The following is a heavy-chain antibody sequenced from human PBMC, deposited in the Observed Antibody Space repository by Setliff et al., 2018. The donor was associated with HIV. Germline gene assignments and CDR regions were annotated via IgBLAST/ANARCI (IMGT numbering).Heavy chain of an antibody. J-gene: IGHJ4*02. V-gene: IGHV3-30*04. CDR2: VSYDGTYK. Sequence: GGSLRLSCEASGFNFDLYGFHWVRQAPGKGLEWVAVVSYDGTYKNYADSVKGRFTISRDNAKNSLFLQMNSLRAEDTAVYYCARSSTLPWELPYFDYWGQGTLVTVSS. CDR1: GFNFDLYG. D-gene: IGHD1-26*01. CDR3: ARSSTLPWELPYFDY.